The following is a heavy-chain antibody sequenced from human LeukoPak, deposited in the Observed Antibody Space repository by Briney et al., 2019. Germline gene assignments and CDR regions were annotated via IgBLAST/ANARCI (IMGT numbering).Heavy chain of an antibody. CDR2: IKDDGSDK. CDR1: GFTFSSAW. Sequence: GGSLRLSCAASGFTFSSAWMTWVRQAPGKGLEWVATIKDDGSDKYYVDSVKGQFTISRDNAKKSPWLQMNSLRVEDTAMYYCADLGSRDWGQGTLVTVSS. V-gene: IGHV3-7*01. J-gene: IGHJ4*02. CDR3: ADLGSRD. D-gene: IGHD3-16*01.